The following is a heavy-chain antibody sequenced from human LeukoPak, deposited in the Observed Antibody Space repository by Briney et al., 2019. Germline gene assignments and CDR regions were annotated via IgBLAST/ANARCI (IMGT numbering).Heavy chain of an antibody. J-gene: IGHJ3*02. V-gene: IGHV3-21*01. CDR3: ARDMGSSWPDAFDI. CDR2: ISSGDTYI. CDR1: GFIFSDYT. Sequence: GRSLRLSCAASGFIFSDYTMNWVRQAPGKGLEWVSSISSGDTYIYYADSVKGRFTISRDNAKNSLHLQMNSLRFEDTAVYYCARDMGSSWPDAFDIWGQGTTVTVSS. D-gene: IGHD6-13*01.